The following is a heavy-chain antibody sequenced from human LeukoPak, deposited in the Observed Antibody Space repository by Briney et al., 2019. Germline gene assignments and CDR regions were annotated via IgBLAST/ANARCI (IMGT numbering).Heavy chain of an antibody. Sequence: SETLSLTCSVSGGSINNYYWSWIRQPPGKGLEWLGNIYNSATTNYNPSLKGRATISVDTSRNQFSLKLTSVTAADTAVYYCARGKNWFDPWGQGTLVTVSS. CDR1: GGSINNYY. J-gene: IGHJ5*02. CDR2: IYNSATT. CDR3: ARGKNWFDP. V-gene: IGHV4-59*08.